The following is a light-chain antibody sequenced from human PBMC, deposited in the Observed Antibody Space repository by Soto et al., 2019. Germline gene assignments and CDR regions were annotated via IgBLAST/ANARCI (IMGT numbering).Light chain of an antibody. J-gene: IGLJ1*01. CDR1: DSNIGSYS. V-gene: IGLV1-44*01. CDR2: TTY. Sequence: QSVLTQPHSVSGTPGQRLTVSCSGSDSNIGSYSVHWFQQLPGTAPKLLISTTYQRPSGVPERFSGSKSGTSASLAISGLQSEDEADYYCAAWDASLNGHVFGTGTKVTVL. CDR3: AAWDASLNGHV.